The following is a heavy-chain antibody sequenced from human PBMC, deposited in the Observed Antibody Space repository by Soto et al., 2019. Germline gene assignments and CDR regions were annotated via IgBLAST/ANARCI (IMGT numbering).Heavy chain of an antibody. J-gene: IGHJ4*02. D-gene: IGHD2-15*01. CDR3: ARDRDRRLVAARY. Sequence: SVKVSCKASGYTFTSYGISWVRQAPGQGLEWMGCISAYNGNTHNAQKLQGRVTMTTDTSTSTPYMELRSLRSDDTAVYYCARDRDRRLVAARYWGQGTLVTVS. CDR2: ISAYNGNT. CDR1: GYTFTSYG. V-gene: IGHV1-18*01.